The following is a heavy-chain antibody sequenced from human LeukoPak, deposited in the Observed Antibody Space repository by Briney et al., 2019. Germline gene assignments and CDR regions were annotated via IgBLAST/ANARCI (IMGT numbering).Heavy chain of an antibody. Sequence: SETLSLTCTVSGGSINNYYWTWIRQPAGEGLEWLGRIYGSSGNTDYNPSLKGRVTMSLDKSQNQFSLILKSVTAADTALYYCARVLSAMGANTFDVWGQGTMVTVSS. CDR3: ARVLSAMGANTFDV. J-gene: IGHJ3*01. CDR2: IYGSSGNT. V-gene: IGHV4-4*07. CDR1: GGSINNYY. D-gene: IGHD1-26*01.